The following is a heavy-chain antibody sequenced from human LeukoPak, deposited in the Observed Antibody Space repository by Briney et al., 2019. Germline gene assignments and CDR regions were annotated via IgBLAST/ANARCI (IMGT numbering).Heavy chain of an antibody. D-gene: IGHD3-3*01. J-gene: IGHJ4*02. CDR3: ARDHQSYYDFWSGQISNFDY. CDR2: IYTSGST. V-gene: IGHV4-4*07. Sequence: SETLSLTCTVSGGSISSYYWSWIRQPAGKGLEWIGRIYTSGSTNYNPSLKSRVTMSVDTSKNQFSLKPSSVTAADTAVYYCARDHQSYYDFWSGQISNFDYWGQGTLVTVSS. CDR1: GGSISSYY.